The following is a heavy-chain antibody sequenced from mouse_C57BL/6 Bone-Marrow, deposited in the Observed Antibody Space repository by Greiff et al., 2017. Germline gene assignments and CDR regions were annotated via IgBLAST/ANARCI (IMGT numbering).Heavy chain of an antibody. CDR2: IDPETGGT. Sequence: VQLQQSGAELVRPGASVTLSCKASGYTFTDYEMHWGKQTPVHGLEWIGAIDPETGGTAYNQKFKGKAILTADKSSSTAYMELRSLTSEDSAVYYCTNYYGSRGYWGQGTTLTVSS. D-gene: IGHD1-1*01. J-gene: IGHJ2*01. V-gene: IGHV1-15*01. CDR3: TNYYGSRGY. CDR1: GYTFTDYE.